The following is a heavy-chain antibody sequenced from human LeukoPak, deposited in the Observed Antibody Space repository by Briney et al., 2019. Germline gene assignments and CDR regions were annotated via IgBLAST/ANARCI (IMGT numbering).Heavy chain of an antibody. V-gene: IGHV4-61*02. D-gene: IGHD3-9*01. CDR1: GASISSRSYY. CDR3: ARHVDFWFDP. J-gene: IGHJ5*02. Sequence: SQTLSLTCTVSGASISSRSYYWSWIRQPAGKGLEWIGRIYTSGTTNYNPSLKSRVTISVDTSKNQFSLNLTSVTAADTAVYYCARHVDFWFDPWGQGTLVTVSS. CDR2: IYTSGTT.